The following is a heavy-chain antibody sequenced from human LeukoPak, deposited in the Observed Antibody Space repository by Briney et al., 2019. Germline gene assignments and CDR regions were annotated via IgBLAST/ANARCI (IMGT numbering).Heavy chain of an antibody. J-gene: IGHJ4*02. CDR1: GYTFNRYG. V-gene: IGHV1-18*01. CDR3: ARNWNEKTYFFDY. CDR2: INAYDGNT. D-gene: IGHD1-1*01. Sequence: GASVKVSCKASGYTFNRYGISWVRQAPGQGLEWMGWINAYDGNTNSAQKLQGRVTMTTDTSTSTAYMELRSLRANDTAVYYCARNWNEKTYFFDYWGQGTLVTVSS.